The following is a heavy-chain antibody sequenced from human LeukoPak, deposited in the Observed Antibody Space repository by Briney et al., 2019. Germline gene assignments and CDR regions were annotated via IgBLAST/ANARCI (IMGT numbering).Heavy chain of an antibody. CDR2: IYSGGST. CDR3: AKNPRIAAAGPQGY. J-gene: IGHJ4*02. CDR1: GFTVSSNY. Sequence: GGSLRLSCAASGFTVSSNYMSWVRQAPGKGLEWVSVIYSGGSTYYADSVKGRFTISRDNSKNTLYLQMNSLRAEDTAVYYCAKNPRIAAAGPQGYWGQGTLVTVSS. D-gene: IGHD6-13*01. V-gene: IGHV3-53*01.